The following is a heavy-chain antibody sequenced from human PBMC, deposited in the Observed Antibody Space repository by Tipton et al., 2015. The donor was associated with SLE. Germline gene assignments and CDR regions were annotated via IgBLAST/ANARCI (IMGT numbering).Heavy chain of an antibody. D-gene: IGHD2-15*01. CDR2: LRGGGDRT. CDR3: AKVKGDICGSCTDGGGDALAI. V-gene: IGHV3-23*01. J-gene: IGHJ3*02. Sequence: SLRLSCAASGFTFSSYAMSWDRQAPGKGLEWVSVLRGGGDRTYYADSVKGRFTISRDNSKNTLYLQTISLRAEDTAIYYCAKVKGDICGSCTDGGGDALAIWGQGPMFTVSS. CDR1: GFTFSSYA.